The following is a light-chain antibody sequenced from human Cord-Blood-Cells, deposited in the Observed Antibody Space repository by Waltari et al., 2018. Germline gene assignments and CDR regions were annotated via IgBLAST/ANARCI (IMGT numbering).Light chain of an antibody. V-gene: IGKV3-15*01. CDR1: QSVSSN. CDR3: QQYNNWPPWT. Sequence: EIVMTQSPPTLSVSPGGRATLSRRASQSVSSNLAWYQQKPGQAPRLLIYGASTRATGIPARFSGSGSGTEFTLTISSLQSEDFAVYYCQQYNNWPPWTFGQGTKVEIK. J-gene: IGKJ1*01. CDR2: GAS.